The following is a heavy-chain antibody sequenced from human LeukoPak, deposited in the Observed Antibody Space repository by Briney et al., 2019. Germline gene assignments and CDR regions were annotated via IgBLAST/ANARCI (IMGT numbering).Heavy chain of an antibody. D-gene: IGHD3-10*01. CDR2: ISSSSSYI. J-gene: IGHJ4*02. Sequence: GGSLRLSCAASGFTFSSYSMNWVRRAPGKGLEWVSSISSSSSYIYYADSVKGRFTISRDNAKNSLYLQMNSLRAEDTAVYYCAAFRGVIINYFDYWGQGTLVTVSS. CDR1: GFTFSSYS. V-gene: IGHV3-21*01. CDR3: AAFRGVIINYFDY.